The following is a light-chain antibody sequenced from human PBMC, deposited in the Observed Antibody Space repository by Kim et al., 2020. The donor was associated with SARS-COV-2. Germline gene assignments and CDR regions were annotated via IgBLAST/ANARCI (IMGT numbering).Light chain of an antibody. CDR1: RGHSTYA. CDR3: QTWGTGLRV. V-gene: IGLV4-69*01. J-gene: IGLJ3*02. Sequence: SVKLPCPLSRGHSTYAVAWHPGQPEKGPRYLMRLNSGGIHSKGGGIPGRFSVSSSGAARYLSVSSLQSEDEADYYCQTWGTGLRVFGGGTQLTVL. CDR2: LNSGGIH.